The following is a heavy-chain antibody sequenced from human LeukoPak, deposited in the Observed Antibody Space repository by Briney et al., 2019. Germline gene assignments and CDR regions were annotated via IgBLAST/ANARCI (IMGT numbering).Heavy chain of an antibody. Sequence: ASVKVSCKASGYTFTGYYMHWVRQAPGQGLEWMGIINPSGGSTSYAQKFQGRVTMTRDTSTSTVYMELSSLRSEDTAVYYCARNNVEMATMGSLGRSDNYGMDVWGQGTTVTVSS. J-gene: IGHJ6*02. CDR2: INPSGGST. CDR1: GYTFTGYY. CDR3: ARNNVEMATMGSLGRSDNYGMDV. D-gene: IGHD5-24*01. V-gene: IGHV1-46*01.